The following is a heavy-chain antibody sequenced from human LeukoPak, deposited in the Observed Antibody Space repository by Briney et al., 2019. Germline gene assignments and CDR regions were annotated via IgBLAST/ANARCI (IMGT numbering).Heavy chain of an antibody. CDR1: GFTFSNYG. V-gene: IGHV3-30*18. CDR3: VKGPGPTVDYYFDF. Sequence: GGSLRPSCAASGFTFSNYGMHWVRQAPGKGLEWVAIISYDGSNKYYADSVKGRFTISRDNSKNTLFLQMSSLRAEDTAVYYCVKGPGPTVDYYFDFWGQGTLVTVSS. CDR2: ISYDGSNK. D-gene: IGHD4-23*01. J-gene: IGHJ4*02.